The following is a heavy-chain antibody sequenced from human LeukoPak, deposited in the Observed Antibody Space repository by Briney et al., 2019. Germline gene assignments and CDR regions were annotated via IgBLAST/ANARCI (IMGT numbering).Heavy chain of an antibody. Sequence: PSETLSLTCAVYGGSFSGYYWSWIRQPPGKGLEWIGEINHSGSTNYNPSLKSRVTISVDTSKNQFSLKLSSVTAADTAVYYCATIPGDSSGFDYWGQGTLVTVSS. CDR2: INHSGST. CDR3: ATIPGDSSGFDY. CDR1: GGSFSGYY. D-gene: IGHD3-22*01. V-gene: IGHV4-34*01. J-gene: IGHJ4*02.